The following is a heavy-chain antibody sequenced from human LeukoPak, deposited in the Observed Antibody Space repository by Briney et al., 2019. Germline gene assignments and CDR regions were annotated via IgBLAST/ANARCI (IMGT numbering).Heavy chain of an antibody. J-gene: IGHJ2*01. CDR1: GGSISSYY. D-gene: IGHD3-22*01. Sequence: PSETLSLTCTVSGGSISSYYWSWIRQPPGKGLEWIGYIFYSGITNYNPSLKSRVTISIDTSKNQFSLKLSSVTAADTAVYYCARGAYHYDSSGYNWYFDLWGRGTLVTVSS. CDR2: IFYSGIT. V-gene: IGHV4-59*01. CDR3: ARGAYHYDSSGYNWYFDL.